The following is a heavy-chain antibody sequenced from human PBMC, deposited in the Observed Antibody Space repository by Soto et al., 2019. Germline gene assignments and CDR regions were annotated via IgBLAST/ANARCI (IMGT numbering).Heavy chain of an antibody. D-gene: IGHD5-12*01. Sequence: GGSLRLSCAASGFPFSDYYMNWIRQAPGKGLEWVSYISNSGDIIYYADSVKGRFTISRDNAKKSLYLRMNSLRAEDTAVYYCARGYRTSYFDSWGQGTLVTV. CDR3: ARGYRTSYFDS. V-gene: IGHV3-11*01. CDR2: ISNSGDII. CDR1: GFPFSDYY. J-gene: IGHJ4*02.